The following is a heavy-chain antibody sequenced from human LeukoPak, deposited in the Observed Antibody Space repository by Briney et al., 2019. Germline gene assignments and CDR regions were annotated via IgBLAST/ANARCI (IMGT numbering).Heavy chain of an antibody. Sequence: ASVKVSCKAPGYTFTGYYMHWVRQAPGQGLEWMGRINPNSGGTNCAQKFQGRVTMTRDTSISTAYMELSRLRSDDTAVYYCARELSGFYYDSSGSFDYWGQGTLVTVSS. CDR3: ARELSGFYYDSSGSFDY. J-gene: IGHJ4*02. V-gene: IGHV1-2*06. CDR1: GYTFTGYY. D-gene: IGHD3-22*01. CDR2: INPNSGGT.